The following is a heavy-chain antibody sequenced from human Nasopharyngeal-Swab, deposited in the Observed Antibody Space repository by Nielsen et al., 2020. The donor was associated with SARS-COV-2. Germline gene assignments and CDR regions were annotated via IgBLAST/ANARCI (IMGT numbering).Heavy chain of an antibody. D-gene: IGHD6-19*01. V-gene: IGHV3-33*01. J-gene: IGHJ3*02. Sequence: GGSLRLSCAASGFTFSSYGMHWVRQAPGQGLEWVAVIWYDGSNKYYADSVKGRFTISRDNSKNTLYLQMNSLRAEDTAVYYCARPSGWLAFDIWGQGTMVTVSS. CDR1: GFTFSSYG. CDR2: IWYDGSNK. CDR3: ARPSGWLAFDI.